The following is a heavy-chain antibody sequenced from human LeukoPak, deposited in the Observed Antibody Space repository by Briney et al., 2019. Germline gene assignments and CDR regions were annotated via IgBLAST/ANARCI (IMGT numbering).Heavy chain of an antibody. V-gene: IGHV1-2*02. CDR1: GYTFTGYY. D-gene: IGHD6-19*01. CDR2: INPNSGGT. J-gene: IGHJ6*02. Sequence: ASVKVSCKASGYTFTGYYMHWVRQAPGQGLEWMGWINPNSGGTNYAQKFQGRVTMTRDTSISTAYMELSRLRSDDTAVYYCARDRSGPTNYYYGMDVWGQGTTVTVSS. CDR3: ARDRSGPTNYYYGMDV.